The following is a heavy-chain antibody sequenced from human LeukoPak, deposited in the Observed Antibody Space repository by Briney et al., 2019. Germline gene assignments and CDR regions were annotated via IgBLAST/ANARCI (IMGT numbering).Heavy chain of an antibody. CDR1: GFTFSSYG. Sequence: GGSLRLSCAASGFTFSSYGMSWVRQAPGKGLEWVSAIGGRDGSTCYADSVKGRFTISRDNSKNTLYVQMNSLRAEDTAVYYCAKGHYYGSGSLDYWGQGTLVTVSS. CDR3: AKGHYYGSGSLDY. CDR2: IGGRDGST. V-gene: IGHV3-23*01. J-gene: IGHJ4*02. D-gene: IGHD3-10*01.